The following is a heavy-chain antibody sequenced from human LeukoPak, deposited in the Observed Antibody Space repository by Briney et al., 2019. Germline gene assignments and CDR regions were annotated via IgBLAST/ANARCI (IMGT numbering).Heavy chain of an antibody. D-gene: IGHD3-10*01. V-gene: IGHV3-30*18. Sequence: PGRSLRLSCAASGFTFSSYGMHWVRQAPGKGLEWVAVISYDGSNKYYADSVKGRFTISRDNSKNTLYLQMNSLRAEDTAVYYCAKEFTYYYGSAHYVLDYGGQGTLVTVSS. J-gene: IGHJ4*02. CDR3: AKEFTYYYGSAHYVLDY. CDR1: GFTFSSYG. CDR2: ISYDGSNK.